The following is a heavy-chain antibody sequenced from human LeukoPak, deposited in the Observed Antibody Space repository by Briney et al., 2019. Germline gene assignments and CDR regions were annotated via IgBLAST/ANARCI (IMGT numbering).Heavy chain of an antibody. CDR3: AKDQYEYSSGWFDY. Sequence: PGGSLRLSCAASGFTFSSYGMHWVRQAPGKGLEWVAVISYDGSNKYYADSVKGRFTISRDKSKNTLYLQMNSLRAEDTAVYYCAKDQYEYSSGWFDYWGQETLVTVSS. V-gene: IGHV3-30*18. CDR2: ISYDGSNK. CDR1: GFTFSSYG. D-gene: IGHD6-19*01. J-gene: IGHJ4*02.